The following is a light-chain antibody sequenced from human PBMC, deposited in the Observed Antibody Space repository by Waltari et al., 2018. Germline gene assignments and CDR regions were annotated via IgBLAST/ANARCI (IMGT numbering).Light chain of an antibody. J-gene: IGLJ2*01. Sequence: QSVLTQPPSASGTPGQRVTISCSGRSSNTGSNDIYWYHQLPGTAPKLLLYRNNQRPSGVPDRFSGSKSGTSASLAISGLRSEDEADYYCASWDDILSGVLFGGGTKLSVL. CDR1: SSNTGSND. V-gene: IGLV1-47*01. CDR3: ASWDDILSGVL. CDR2: RNN.